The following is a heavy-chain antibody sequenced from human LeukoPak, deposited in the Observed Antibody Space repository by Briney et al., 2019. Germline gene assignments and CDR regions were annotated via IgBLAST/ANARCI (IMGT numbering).Heavy chain of an antibody. CDR1: GGSFSGYY. Sequence: SETLSLTCAVYGGSFSGYYWSWIRQPPGKGLEWIGEINHSGSTNYNPSLKSRVTISVDTSKNQFSLKLSSVTAADTAVYYCASLGHIVVVPAAPDNWFDPWAREPWSPSPQ. D-gene: IGHD2-2*01. J-gene: IGHJ5*02. CDR3: ASLGHIVVVPAAPDNWFDP. CDR2: INHSGST. V-gene: IGHV4-34*01.